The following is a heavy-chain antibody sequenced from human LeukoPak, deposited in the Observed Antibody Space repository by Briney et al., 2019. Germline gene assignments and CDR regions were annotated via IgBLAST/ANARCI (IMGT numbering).Heavy chain of an antibody. CDR1: GYTFTSYG. J-gene: IGHJ5*02. CDR2: ISAYNGNT. Sequence: ASVKVSCKASGYTFTSYGISWVRQAPGQGLEWMGWISAYNGNTNYAQKLQGRVTMTTDTSTSTAYMELRSLRSDDTAVYYCARAIFGVVIIYGRDYWFDPWGQGTLVTVSS. D-gene: IGHD3-3*01. CDR3: ARAIFGVVIIYGRDYWFDP. V-gene: IGHV1-18*01.